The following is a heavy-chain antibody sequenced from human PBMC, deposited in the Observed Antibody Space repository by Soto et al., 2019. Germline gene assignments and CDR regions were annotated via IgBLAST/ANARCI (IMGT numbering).Heavy chain of an antibody. CDR2: IVVGSGNT. J-gene: IGHJ6*02. V-gene: IGHV1-58*01. Sequence: GASVKVSCKASGLTFTSSAVQWVRQARGQRLEWIGWIVVGSGNTNYAQKFQERVTITRDMSTSTAYMELSSLRSEDTAVYYCAVDYGDLIGVYYGMDVWGQGTTVTVSS. D-gene: IGHD4-17*01. CDR1: GLTFTSSA. CDR3: AVDYGDLIGVYYGMDV.